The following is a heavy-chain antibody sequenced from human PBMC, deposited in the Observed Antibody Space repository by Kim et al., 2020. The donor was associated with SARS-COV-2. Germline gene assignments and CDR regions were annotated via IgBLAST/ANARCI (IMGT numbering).Heavy chain of an antibody. Sequence: YADSVKGRDTIAGDNSKNTLYRHMDSVRAEDTALYYCARAKGVTTRNFDYWGQGTLVTVSS. V-gene: IGHV3-23*01. CDR3: ARAKGVTTRNFDY. J-gene: IGHJ4*02. D-gene: IGHD4-17*01.